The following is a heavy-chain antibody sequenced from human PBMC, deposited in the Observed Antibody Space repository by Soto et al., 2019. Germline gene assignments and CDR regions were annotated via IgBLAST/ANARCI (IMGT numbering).Heavy chain of an antibody. CDR1: GGSISSGSAY. CDR2: IYFSGST. D-gene: IGHD6-19*01. V-gene: IGHV4-31*03. J-gene: IGHJ4*02. Sequence: QVQLQESGPGLVKPSQTLSLTCTVSGGSISSGSAYWSWIRQQPGKGLEWIGYIYFSGSTHYNPSLKGRVKISVDTSKTQCYLRLTSVNAADTAVYYCARDGTQSAWSFQDYWGQGTLVTVSS. CDR3: ARDGTQSAWSFQDY.